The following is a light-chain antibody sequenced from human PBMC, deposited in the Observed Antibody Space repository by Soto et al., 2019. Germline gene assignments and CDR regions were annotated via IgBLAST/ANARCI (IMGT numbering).Light chain of an antibody. CDR3: QVWDSSSDHRDV. V-gene: IGLV3-21*04. CDR2: YDS. CDR1: NIGSKS. Sequence: SYELTQPPSVSVAPGKTARITCGGNNIGSKSVHWYQQKPGQAPVLVIYYDSDRPSGIPERFSGSNSGKTATLTISRVEAGDQADYYCQVWDSSSDHRDVFGTGTKLTVL. J-gene: IGLJ1*01.